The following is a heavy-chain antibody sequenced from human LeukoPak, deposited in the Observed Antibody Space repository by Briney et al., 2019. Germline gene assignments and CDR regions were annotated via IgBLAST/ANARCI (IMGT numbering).Heavy chain of an antibody. CDR3: APLSLGDHGSGYYRTGY. J-gene: IGHJ4*02. Sequence: ASVKVSCKASGYTFTGYYMHWVRQAPGQGLEWMGRINPNSGGTNYAQKFQGRVTMTRDTSISTAYMELSRLRSDDTAVYYCAPLSLGDHGSGYYRTGYWGQGTLVTVSS. V-gene: IGHV1-2*06. CDR2: INPNSGGT. D-gene: IGHD3-22*01. CDR1: GYTFTGYY.